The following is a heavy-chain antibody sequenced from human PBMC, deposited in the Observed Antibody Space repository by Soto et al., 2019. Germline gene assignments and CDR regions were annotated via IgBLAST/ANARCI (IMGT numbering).Heavy chain of an antibody. V-gene: IGHV3-11*01. J-gene: IGHJ4*02. Sequence: PGGSLRLSCSTSGFFFTDYFMSWIRQAPGKGLEWVSYISPSGDVTHYADSVKGRFTISRDNTKNSLFLQVSSLRDDDTAVYYCARQLERRVGAASHWGQGTRVTVSS. CDR3: ARQLERRVGAASH. CDR1: GFFFTDYF. CDR2: ISPSGDVT. D-gene: IGHD1-26*01.